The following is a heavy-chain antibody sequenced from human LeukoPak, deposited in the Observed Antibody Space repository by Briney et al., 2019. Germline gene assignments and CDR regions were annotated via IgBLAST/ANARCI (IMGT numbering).Heavy chain of an antibody. CDR2: ISGSGGST. D-gene: IGHD2-8*02. CDR3: ATYRQVLLPFES. J-gene: IGHJ4*02. V-gene: IGHV3-23*01. Sequence: GGSLRLSCAASGFTFSSYGMSWVRQAPGKGLEWVSAISGSGGSTYYADSVKGRFTISRDNSKSTLSLQMNSLRAEDTAIYYCATYRQVLLPFESWGQGTLVTVSS. CDR1: GFTFSSYG.